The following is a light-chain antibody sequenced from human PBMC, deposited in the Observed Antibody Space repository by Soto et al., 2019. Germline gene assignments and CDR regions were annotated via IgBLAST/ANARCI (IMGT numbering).Light chain of an antibody. CDR1: SSDVGKYDY. V-gene: IGLV2-8*01. J-gene: IGLJ1*01. Sequence: QSALTQPPSASGSPGQSVTISCTGTSSDVGKYDYVSWFQHHPGKAPKLIIYEVSKRPSGVPDRFSGSKSGNTASLTISGLQAEDEADYYCSSYTSSSTYVFGTGTKVTVL. CDR2: EVS. CDR3: SSYTSSSTYV.